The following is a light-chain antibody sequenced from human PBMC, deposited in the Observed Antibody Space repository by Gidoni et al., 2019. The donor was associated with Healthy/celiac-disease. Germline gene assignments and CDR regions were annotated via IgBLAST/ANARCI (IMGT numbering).Light chain of an antibody. J-gene: IGLJ3*02. CDR1: SSNIGAGYY. Sequence: QSVLTQPPSVSGAPGQRVTISCTGSSSNIGAGYYVHWYQQVPGTAPKLLIYGNSNRPSGVPDRFSGSKSGTSASLAITGLQAEDEADYYCQSYDSSLSVWVFGGGTKLTVL. V-gene: IGLV1-40*01. CDR2: GNS. CDR3: QSYDSSLSVWV.